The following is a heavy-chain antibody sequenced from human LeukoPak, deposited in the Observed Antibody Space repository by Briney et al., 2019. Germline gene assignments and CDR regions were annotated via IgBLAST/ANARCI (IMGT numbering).Heavy chain of an antibody. J-gene: IGHJ4*02. CDR3: AKELAWSAHGLPFDY. CDR1: GFTFSSYE. D-gene: IGHD3-3*01. CDR2: IGSSDSTT. V-gene: IGHV3-48*03. Sequence: PGGSLRLSCVASGFTFSSYEMNWVRQAPGKGLEWLSYIGSSDSTTHYADSVKGRFTISRDNSKNTLYLQMNSLRAEDTAVYYCAKELAWSAHGLPFDYWGQGTLVTVSS.